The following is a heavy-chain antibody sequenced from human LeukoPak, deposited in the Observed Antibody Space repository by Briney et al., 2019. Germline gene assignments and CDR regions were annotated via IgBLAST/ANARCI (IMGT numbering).Heavy chain of an antibody. CDR2: IYYSGST. J-gene: IGHJ4*02. CDR1: GGSISSSSYY. V-gene: IGHV4-39*07. CDR3: ARDERGYSYGYMGY. Sequence: SETLSLTCTVSGGSISSSSYYWGWIRQPPGEGLEWIGSIYYSGSTYYNPSLKSRVTISVDTSKNQFSLKLSSVTAADTAVYYCARDERGYSYGYMGYWGQGTLVTVSS. D-gene: IGHD5-18*01.